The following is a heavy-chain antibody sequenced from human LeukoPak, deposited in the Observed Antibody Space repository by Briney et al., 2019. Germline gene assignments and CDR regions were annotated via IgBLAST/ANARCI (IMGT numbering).Heavy chain of an antibody. CDR2: LYPGGKT. D-gene: IGHD1-20*01. CDR3: VSDESRGYQYKYYFDK. CDR1: GFTVSYDY. J-gene: IGHJ4*02. Sequence: GSLRLSCAASGFTVSYDYVSWVRLAPGKGLEFVSALYPGGKTYYADSVKGRFTISRDNAKNSLFLQMNCLGDEDTAVYYCVSDESRGYQYKYYFDKWGQGTLVTVSS. V-gene: IGHV3-53*01.